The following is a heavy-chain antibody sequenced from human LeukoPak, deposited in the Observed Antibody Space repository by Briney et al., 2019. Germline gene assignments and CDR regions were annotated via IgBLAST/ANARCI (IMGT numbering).Heavy chain of an antibody. CDR2: ISSGSRTV. D-gene: IGHD3-16*01. CDR1: GFTFSSYE. Sequence: GGSLRLSCAASGFTFSSYEMNWVRQAPGKGLEWVSYISSGSRTVNYAASVKGRFTISRDDAQNSLYLQMHSLRVEDTAVYYCARVPAAYVWGRSVYFDYWGQGILVTVSS. CDR3: ARVPAAYVWGRSVYFDY. V-gene: IGHV3-48*03. J-gene: IGHJ4*02.